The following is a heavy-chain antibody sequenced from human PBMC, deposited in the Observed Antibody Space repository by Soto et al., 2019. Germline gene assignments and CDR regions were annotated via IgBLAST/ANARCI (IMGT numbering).Heavy chain of an antibody. Sequence: PSETLSLTCTVSGGSISNYFCNWIRQPAGKGLEWIGRIDNSGSTNYNSSLKSRITMSADTSRNQFSLKLKSVTAADTAVYYCARGGQDFWSGPFDYWGQGALVTVAS. J-gene: IGHJ4*02. CDR1: GGSISNYF. CDR2: IDNSGST. CDR3: ARGGQDFWSGPFDY. D-gene: IGHD3-3*01. V-gene: IGHV4-4*07.